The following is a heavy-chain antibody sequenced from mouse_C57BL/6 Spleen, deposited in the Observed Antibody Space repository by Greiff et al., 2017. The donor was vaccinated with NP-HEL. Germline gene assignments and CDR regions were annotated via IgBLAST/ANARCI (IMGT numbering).Heavy chain of an antibody. V-gene: IGHV7-3*01. D-gene: IGHD2-3*01. CDR2: IRNKANGYTT. CDR3: ARSVYDGYYWYFDV. Sequence: EVKLMESGGGLVQPGGSLSLSCAASGFTFTDYYMSWVRQPPGKALEWLGFIRNKANGYTTEYSASVKGRFTISRDNSQSILYLQMNALRAEDSATYYCARSVYDGYYWYFDVWGTGTTVTVSS. J-gene: IGHJ1*03. CDR1: GFTFTDYY.